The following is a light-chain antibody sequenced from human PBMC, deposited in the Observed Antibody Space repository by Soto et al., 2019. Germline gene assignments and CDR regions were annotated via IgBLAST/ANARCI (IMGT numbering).Light chain of an antibody. Sequence: EIVLTQSPATLSLSPGERATLSCRASQSVSSFLAWYQQKPGQAPRLLIYDASNRATGIPARFSGSGSGTDFTLTISSLEPEDFAVYYGQQRSIWPPLTFGGGTKVVIK. CDR3: QQRSIWPPLT. CDR1: QSVSSF. CDR2: DAS. V-gene: IGKV3-11*01. J-gene: IGKJ4*01.